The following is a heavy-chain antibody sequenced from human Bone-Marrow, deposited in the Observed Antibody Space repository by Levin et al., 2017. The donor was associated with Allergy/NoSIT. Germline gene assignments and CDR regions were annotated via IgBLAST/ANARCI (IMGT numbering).Heavy chain of an antibody. CDR2: FYDTGTS. D-gene: IGHD6-13*01. Sequence: PSETLSLTCTVSDISIKTYYWSWIRQSPGKGLEWIGYFYDTGTSDYNPSLRSRATISIDTSNNRFSLKLTSVTGADTAVYYCAKSRFSSSWYGAGMDVWGQGATVIVSS. J-gene: IGHJ6*02. CDR3: AKSRFSSSWYGAGMDV. CDR1: DISIKTYY. V-gene: IGHV4-59*01.